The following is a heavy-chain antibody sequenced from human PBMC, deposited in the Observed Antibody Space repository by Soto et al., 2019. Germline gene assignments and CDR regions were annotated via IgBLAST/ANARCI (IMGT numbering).Heavy chain of an antibody. CDR2: ISSFGGST. V-gene: IGHV3-64*01. CDR3: ARTSGYAFDY. Sequence: EVQLVESGGGSVQPGGSLRLSCAASGFTFSTYAMHWVRQAPGKGLEYVSVISSFGGSTYYANSVKGRFTISRDNSKNTLYLQMGSLRAEDMAVYYCARTSGYAFDYWGQGTLVTVSS. CDR1: GFTFSTYA. J-gene: IGHJ4*02. D-gene: IGHD5-12*01.